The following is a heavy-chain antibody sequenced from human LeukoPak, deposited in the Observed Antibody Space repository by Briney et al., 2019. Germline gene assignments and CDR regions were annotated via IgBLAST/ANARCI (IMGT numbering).Heavy chain of an antibody. CDR3: ARRYCSSTSCYYFDY. CDR2: INPNSGGT. V-gene: IGHV1-2*02. J-gene: IGHJ4*02. CDR1: GYTFTGYY. D-gene: IGHD2-2*01. Sequence: GASVKVSCKASGYTFTGYYMHWVRQAPGQGLEWMAWINPNSGGTNYAQKFQGRVTMTRDTSLSTAYMELSRLRSDDTAVYYCARRYCSSTSCYYFDYWGQGTLVTVSS.